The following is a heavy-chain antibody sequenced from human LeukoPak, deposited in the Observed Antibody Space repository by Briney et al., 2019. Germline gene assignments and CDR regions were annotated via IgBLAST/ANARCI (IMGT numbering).Heavy chain of an antibody. CDR3: ARETGYCSGGSCPPMYYFDY. Sequence: GRSLRLSCAASGFTFDDYAMHWVRQAPAKGLEWVSGISWSGHSLGYADSVKGRSTISRENAKNSLYLQMNSLGAEDTAVYYCARETGYCSGGSCPPMYYFDYWGQETLVTVSS. D-gene: IGHD2-15*01. CDR1: GFTFDDYA. J-gene: IGHJ4*02. V-gene: IGHV3-9*01. CDR2: ISWSGHSL.